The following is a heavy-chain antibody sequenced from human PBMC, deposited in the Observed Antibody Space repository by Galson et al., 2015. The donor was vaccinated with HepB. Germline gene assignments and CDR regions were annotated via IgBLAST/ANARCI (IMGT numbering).Heavy chain of an antibody. CDR3: ARAHYSGYDWGLIRAYYYMDV. CDR2: IIPILGIA. Sequence: SVKVSCKASGGTFSSYAISWVRQAPGQGLEWMGGIIPILGIANYAQKFQGRVTITADKSTSTAYMELSSLRSEDTAVYYCARAHYSGYDWGLIRAYYYMDVWGKGTTVTVSS. CDR1: GGTFSSYA. D-gene: IGHD5-12*01. J-gene: IGHJ6*03. V-gene: IGHV1-69*10.